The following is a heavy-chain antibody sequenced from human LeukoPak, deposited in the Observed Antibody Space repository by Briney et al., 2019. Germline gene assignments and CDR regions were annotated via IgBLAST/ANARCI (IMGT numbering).Heavy chain of an antibody. D-gene: IGHD3-22*01. CDR1: GGSISSGDYY. CDR3: ARVGDGYYYDSSGYYYVAFDP. J-gene: IGHJ5*02. CDR2: IYYSGST. V-gene: IGHV4-30-4*08. Sequence: PSETLSHTCTVSGGSISSGDYYWSWIRQPPGKGLEWIGYIYYSGSTYYNPSLKSRVTISVDTSKNQFSLKLSSVTAADTAVYYCARVGDGYYYDSSGYYYVAFDPWGQGTLVTVSP.